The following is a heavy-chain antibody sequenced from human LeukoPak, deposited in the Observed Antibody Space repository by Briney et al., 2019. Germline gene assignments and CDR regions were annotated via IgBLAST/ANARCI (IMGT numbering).Heavy chain of an antibody. CDR1: GGSISSGDYY. CDR3: AREGLLRYFDWLSGYFDY. J-gene: IGHJ4*02. V-gene: IGHV4-30-4*08. Sequence: PSGTLSLTCTVSGGSISSGDYYWSWIRQPPGKGLEWFGYVYYSGSTYYNPSLKSRVTISVDTSKNQFSLKLSSVTAADTAVYYCAREGLLRYFDWLSGYFDYWGQGTLVTVSS. D-gene: IGHD3-9*01. CDR2: VYYSGST.